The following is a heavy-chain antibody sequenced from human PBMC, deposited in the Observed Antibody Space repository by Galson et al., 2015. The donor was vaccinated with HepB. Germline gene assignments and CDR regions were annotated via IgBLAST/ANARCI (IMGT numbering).Heavy chain of an antibody. J-gene: IGHJ6*03. CDR2: IYSGGST. CDR1: GFTVSSTY. Sequence: SLRLSCAASGFTVSSTYMSWVRQAPGKGLEWVSIIYSGGSTYYADSVKGRFTISRDNSKNTLYLQMNSLRAEDTAVYYCARGAAPYYYYYMDVWGKGTTVTVSS. CDR3: ARGAAPYYYYYMDV. D-gene: IGHD6-13*01. V-gene: IGHV3-53*01.